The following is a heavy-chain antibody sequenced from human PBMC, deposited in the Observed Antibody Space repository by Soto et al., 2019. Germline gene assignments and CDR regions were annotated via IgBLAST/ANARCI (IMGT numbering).Heavy chain of an antibody. CDR1: GASISSGGHS. CDR2: IYHSGST. J-gene: IGHJ4*02. CDR3: ARGIREVLRFLEWLSAYYFDY. V-gene: IGHV4-30-2*01. D-gene: IGHD3-3*01. Sequence: SETLSLTCAVSGASISSGGHSWSWIRQPPGKGLEWIGYIYHSGSTNYNPSLKSRVTISVDTSKNQFSLKLSSVTAADTAVYYCARGIREVLRFLEWLSAYYFDYWGQGTLVTVSS.